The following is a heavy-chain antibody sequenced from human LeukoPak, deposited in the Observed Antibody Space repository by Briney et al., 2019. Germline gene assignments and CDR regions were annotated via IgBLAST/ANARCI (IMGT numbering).Heavy chain of an antibody. CDR2: SFYSGFT. J-gene: IGHJ4*02. CDR3: ARLVGCSGGSCYGLDY. D-gene: IGHD2-15*01. V-gene: IGHV4-38-2*02. CDR1: GYSISSGYY. Sequence: PSETLSLTCTVSGYSISSGYYWGWIRQPPGKGLEWIGYSFYSGFTDYNPSLKSRVTISVDTSKNQFSLKLNSVTAADTAVYYCARLVGCSGGSCYGLDYWGQGSLVTVSS.